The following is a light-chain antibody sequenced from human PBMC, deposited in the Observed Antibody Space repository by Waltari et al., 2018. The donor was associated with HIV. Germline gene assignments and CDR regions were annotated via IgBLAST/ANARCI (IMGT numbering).Light chain of an antibody. CDR3: GTWDSGKNVWV. CDR2: DNN. J-gene: IGLJ3*02. Sequence: QSVLTQPPSVSAAPGQTVTIPCSGSSSNIGNNYVSCYQQVTGAAPKLVLYDNNERPSGIRDRFSGSKSGTSATLDITGLQPGDEADYYCGTWDSGKNVWVFGGGTKLTVL. CDR1: SSNIGNNY. V-gene: IGLV1-51*01.